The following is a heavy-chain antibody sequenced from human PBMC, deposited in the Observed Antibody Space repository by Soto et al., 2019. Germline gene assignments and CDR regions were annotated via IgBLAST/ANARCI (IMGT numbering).Heavy chain of an antibody. CDR3: AREGYCSGGSCAPPGWFDP. J-gene: IGHJ5*02. D-gene: IGHD2-15*01. CDR2: IIPIFGTA. V-gene: IGHV1-69*13. Sequence: SVKVSCKASGGTFSSYAISWVRQAPGQGLEWMGGIIPIFGTANYAQKFQGRVTITADESTSTAYMELSSLRSEDTAVYYCAREGYCSGGSCAPPGWFDPWGQGTLVTVSS. CDR1: GGTFSSYA.